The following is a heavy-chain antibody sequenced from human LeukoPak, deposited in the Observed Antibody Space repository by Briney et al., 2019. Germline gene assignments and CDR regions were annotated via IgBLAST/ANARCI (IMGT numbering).Heavy chain of an antibody. CDR2: IYSGGST. CDR3: ARGAMIVGDDAFDI. Sequence: GGSLRLSCAASGFTVSSNYMSWVRQAPGKGLEWVSVIYSGGSTYYADSVKGRFTISRDNSKNTLYLQMNSLRAEDTAVYYCARGAMIVGDDAFDIWGQGTMVTVSS. D-gene: IGHD3-22*01. V-gene: IGHV3-66*01. CDR1: GFTVSSNY. J-gene: IGHJ3*02.